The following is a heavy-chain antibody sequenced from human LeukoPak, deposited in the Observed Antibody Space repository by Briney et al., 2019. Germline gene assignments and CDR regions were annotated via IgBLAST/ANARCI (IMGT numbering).Heavy chain of an antibody. D-gene: IGHD2-15*01. Sequence: ASVTVSCKASGYTFTSYYMHWVRQAPGQGLEWMGWINPNSGGTNYAQKFQGRVTMTRDTSISTAYMELSRLRSDDTAVYYCARSCSGGSCYYYYMDVWGKGTTVTISS. CDR3: ARSCSGGSCYYYYMDV. V-gene: IGHV1-2*02. J-gene: IGHJ6*03. CDR1: GYTFTSYY. CDR2: INPNSGGT.